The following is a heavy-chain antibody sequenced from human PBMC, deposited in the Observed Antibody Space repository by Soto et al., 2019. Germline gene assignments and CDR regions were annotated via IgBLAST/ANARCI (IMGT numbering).Heavy chain of an antibody. CDR3: AARTMVRGVSFHYYYYMDV. CDR1: GGSFSGYY. D-gene: IGHD3-10*01. J-gene: IGHJ6*03. V-gene: IGHV4-34*01. CDR2: INHSGST. Sequence: SETLSLTCAVYGGSFSGYYWSWIRQPPGKGLEWIGEINHSGSTNYNPSLKSRVTISVDTSKNQFSLKLSSVTAADTAVYYCAARTMVRGVSFHYYYYMDVWGKGTTVTVS.